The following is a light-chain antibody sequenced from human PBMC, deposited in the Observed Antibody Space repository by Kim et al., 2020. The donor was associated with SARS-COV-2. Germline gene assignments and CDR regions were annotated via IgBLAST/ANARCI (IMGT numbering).Light chain of an antibody. J-gene: IGKJ2*01. Sequence: EIVLTQSPGTLSLSPGERATLSCRASQSVSSNYLAWYQQKPGQAPRSFIYGASRRATGIPDRFSGSGSGTDFTLNISRLEPEDCAVYYCQQYGTSPYTFGQGTKLEI. CDR3: QQYGTSPYT. CDR1: QSVSSNY. CDR2: GAS. V-gene: IGKV3-20*01.